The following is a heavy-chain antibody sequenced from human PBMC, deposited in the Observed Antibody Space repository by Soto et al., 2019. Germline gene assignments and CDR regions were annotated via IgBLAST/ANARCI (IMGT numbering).Heavy chain of an antibody. CDR1: GFTFSSYA. CDR2: ISGSGGST. Sequence: GGSLRLSCAASGFTFSSYAMSWVRQAPGKGLEWVSAISGSGGSTYYADSVKGRFTISRDNAKNSLYLQMNSLRAEDTAVYYCARDPASITMVRGVNWFDPWGQGTLVTVSS. CDR3: ARDPASITMVRGVNWFDP. J-gene: IGHJ5*02. D-gene: IGHD3-10*01. V-gene: IGHV3-23*01.